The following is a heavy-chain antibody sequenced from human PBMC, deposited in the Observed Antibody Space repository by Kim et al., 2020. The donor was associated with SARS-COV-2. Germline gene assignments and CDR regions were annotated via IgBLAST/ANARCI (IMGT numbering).Heavy chain of an antibody. CDR3: ARGSGQGSGWYSGNYYYYMDV. CDR2: ISGSDGST. V-gene: IGHV3-23*01. J-gene: IGHJ6*03. CDR1: GFTFKFYV. D-gene: IGHD6-19*01. Sequence: GGSLRLSCAASGFTFKFYVLSWVHQVPGKGLEWVATISGSDGSTYYADSVKGRFTISRDKSQNTLYVQMNSLRAEDTAVYYCARGSGQGSGWYSGNYYYYMDVWGKGTTVTVSS.